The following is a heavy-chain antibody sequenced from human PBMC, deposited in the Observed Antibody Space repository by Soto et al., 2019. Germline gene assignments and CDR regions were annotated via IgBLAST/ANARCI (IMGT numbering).Heavy chain of an antibody. CDR3: ARDGTYYYDSSGYYPNY. J-gene: IGHJ4*02. V-gene: IGHV3-33*01. Sequence: GGSLRLSCAASGFTFSSYGMHRVRQAPGKGLEWVAVIWYDGSNKYYADSVKGRFTISRDNSKNTLYLQMNSLRAEDTAVYYCARDGTYYYDSSGYYPNYWGQGT. CDR2: IWYDGSNK. CDR1: GFTFSSYG. D-gene: IGHD3-22*01.